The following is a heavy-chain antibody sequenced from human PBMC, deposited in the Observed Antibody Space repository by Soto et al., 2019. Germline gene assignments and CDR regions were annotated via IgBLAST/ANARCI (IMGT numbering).Heavy chain of an antibody. V-gene: IGHV3-23*01. CDR3: AKGRPGVAAAPDY. J-gene: IGHJ4*02. D-gene: IGHD2-21*01. CDR1: GFTFSDFA. CDR2: ASGSGSGT. Sequence: VGSLRLSCAASGFTFSDFAMAWVRQAPGKGLEWVSSASGSGSGTYYADSVEGRFTISRDNSKNTLFLHMTNLRAGDTALYFCAKGRPGVAAAPDYWGQGTLVTVSS.